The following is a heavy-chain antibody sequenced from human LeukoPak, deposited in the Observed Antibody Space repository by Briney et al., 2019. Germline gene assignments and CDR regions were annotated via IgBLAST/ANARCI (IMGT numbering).Heavy chain of an antibody. V-gene: IGHV3-11*01. CDR1: GFSFSDYY. Sequence: GGSLRLSCAASGFSFSDYYMNWIRQAPGGGLECVAYISSSSSTIHYADSVKGRFTISRDNAKNSLFLQMNNLRDEDTAIYYCARRNIGATYYFDYWGQGTLVTVSS. CDR2: ISSSSSTI. CDR3: ARRNIGATYYFDY. J-gene: IGHJ4*02. D-gene: IGHD2-15*01.